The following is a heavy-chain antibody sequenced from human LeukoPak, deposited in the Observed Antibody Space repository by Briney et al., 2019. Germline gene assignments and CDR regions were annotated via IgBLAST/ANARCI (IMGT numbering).Heavy chain of an antibody. J-gene: IGHJ4*02. V-gene: IGHV3-33*06. CDR3: AKDYYYDSSGYSGTDY. D-gene: IGHD3-22*01. CDR1: GFTFSSYG. Sequence: GGSLRLSCAASGFTFSSYGMHWVRQAPGKGLEWVAVIWYDGSNKYYADSVKGRFTISRDNSKNTLYLQMSSLRAEDTAVYYCAKDYYYDSSGYSGTDYWGQGTLVTVSS. CDR2: IWYDGSNK.